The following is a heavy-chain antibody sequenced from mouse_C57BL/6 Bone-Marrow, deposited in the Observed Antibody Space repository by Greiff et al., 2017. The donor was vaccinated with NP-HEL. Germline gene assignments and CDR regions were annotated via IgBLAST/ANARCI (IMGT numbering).Heavy chain of an antibody. D-gene: IGHD4-1*01. CDR3: ARGNWDYFDY. Sequence: DVMLVESGPGMVKPSQSLSLTCTVTGYSITSGYDWHWIRHFPGNKLEWMGYISYSGSTNYNPSLKSRISITHDTSKNHFFLKLNSVTTEDTATYYCARGNWDYFDYWGQGTTLTVCS. CDR1: GYSITSGYD. V-gene: IGHV3-1*01. CDR2: ISYSGST. J-gene: IGHJ2*01.